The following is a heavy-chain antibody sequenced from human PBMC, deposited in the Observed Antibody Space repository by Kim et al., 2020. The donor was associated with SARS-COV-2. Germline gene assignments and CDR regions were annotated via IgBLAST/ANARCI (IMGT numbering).Heavy chain of an antibody. J-gene: IGHJ4*02. D-gene: IGHD2-2*01. CDR1: GGTFSSYA. CDR3: ATPVLPRGGFDY. V-gene: IGHV1-69*13. CDR2: IIPIFGTA. Sequence: SVKVSCKASGGTFSSYAISWVRQAPGQGLEWMGGIIPIFGTANYAQKFQGRVTITADESTSTAYMELSSLRSEDTAVYYCATPVLPRGGFDYWGQGTLVTVSS.